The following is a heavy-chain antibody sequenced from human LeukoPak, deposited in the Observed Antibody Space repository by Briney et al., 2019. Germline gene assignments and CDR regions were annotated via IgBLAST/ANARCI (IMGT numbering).Heavy chain of an antibody. J-gene: IGHJ6*03. D-gene: IGHD4-11*01. Sequence: SEILSLTCTVSDDSITMYYWTWIRQPPGKGLEWIGYVDHTGSTKFNPSPNGRVSISRDTSKNLFSLRLRSVTAADTAVYFCARGRVSSSTWYSTYYYYFYMDVWGKGTTVTVSS. CDR3: ARGRVSSSTWYSTYYYYFYMDV. CDR2: VDHTGST. V-gene: IGHV4-59*01. CDR1: DDSITMYY.